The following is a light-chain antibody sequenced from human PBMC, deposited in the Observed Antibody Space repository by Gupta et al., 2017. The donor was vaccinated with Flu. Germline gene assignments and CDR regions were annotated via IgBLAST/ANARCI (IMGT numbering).Light chain of an antibody. CDR2: AAS. Sequence: PSSLSASVGDRVTITCRASQSIGAYFNWHQQKPGKAPNLLIHAASILQSGVPSRFSGTGSGTDYTLTINMLQPEDFATYYCQLSDSIPRTFGPGTKVDIK. CDR1: QSIGAY. V-gene: IGKV1-39*01. CDR3: QLSDSIPRT. J-gene: IGKJ3*01.